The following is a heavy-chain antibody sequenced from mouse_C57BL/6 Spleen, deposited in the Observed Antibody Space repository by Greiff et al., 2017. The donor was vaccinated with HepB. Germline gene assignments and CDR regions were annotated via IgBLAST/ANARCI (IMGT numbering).Heavy chain of an antibody. J-gene: IGHJ4*01. CDR1: GYAFSSSW. V-gene: IGHV1-82*01. D-gene: IGHD1-1*01. CDR3: ERWGTTVVADYYAMDY. CDR2: IYPGDGDT. Sequence: VQLQQSGPELVKPGASVKISCKASGYAFSSSWMNWVKQRPGKGLEWIGRIYPGDGDTNYNGKFKGKATLTADKSSSTAYMQLSSLTSEDSAVYFCERWGTTVVADYYAMDYWGQGTSVTVSS.